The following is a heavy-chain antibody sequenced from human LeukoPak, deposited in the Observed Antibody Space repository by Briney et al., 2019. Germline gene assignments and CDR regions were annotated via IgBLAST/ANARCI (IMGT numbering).Heavy chain of an antibody. CDR2: ISSSGSYT. Sequence: GGSLRLSCAASGFTFSDYYMNWIRQAPGKGPEWVSYISSSGSYTSYADSVKGRFSISRDNARNLLSLQMNSLRAEDSAVYYCARDVERRYNDNNSKGFPYSLDRWGQGTLVTVSS. J-gene: IGHJ5*02. V-gene: IGHV3-11*05. CDR3: ARDVERRYNDNNSKGFPYSLDR. D-gene: IGHD2/OR15-2a*01. CDR1: GFTFSDYY.